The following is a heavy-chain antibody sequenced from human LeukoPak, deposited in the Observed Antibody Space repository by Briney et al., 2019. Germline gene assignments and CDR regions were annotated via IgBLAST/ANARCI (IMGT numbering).Heavy chain of an antibody. CDR3: AKPAAVVVVTAEFDY. CDR1: GFTFSSFE. J-gene: IGHJ4*02. CDR2: ISSSGSII. V-gene: IGHV3-48*03. Sequence: GGSLRLSCAVSGFTFSSFEMNWVRQAPGKGLEWVSYISSSGSIIYYADSVKGRFTISRDNSKNTLYLQMNSLRAEDTAVYYCAKPAAVVVVTAEFDYWGQGTLVTVSS. D-gene: IGHD2-21*02.